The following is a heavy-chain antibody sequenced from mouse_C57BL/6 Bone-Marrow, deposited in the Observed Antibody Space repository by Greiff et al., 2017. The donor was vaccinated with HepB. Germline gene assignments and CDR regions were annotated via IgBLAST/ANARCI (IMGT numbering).Heavy chain of an antibody. CDR1: GFSLTSYG. J-gene: IGHJ4*01. CDR2: IWSGGST. D-gene: IGHD1-1*01. V-gene: IGHV2-2*01. Sequence: VQGVESGPGLVQPSQSLSITCTVSGFSLTSYGVHWVRQSPGKGLEWLGVIWSGGSTDYNAAFISRLSISKDNSKSQVFFKMNSLQADDTAIYYCARKGSSPYYYAMDYWGQGTSVTVSS. CDR3: ARKGSSPYYYAMDY.